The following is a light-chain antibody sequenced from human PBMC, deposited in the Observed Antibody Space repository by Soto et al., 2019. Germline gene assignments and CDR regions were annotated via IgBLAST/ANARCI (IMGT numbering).Light chain of an antibody. J-gene: IGKJ1*01. CDR3: QHYNSYSEA. Sequence: DIKMTLSPSTLSGYIGDRVTITCRASQTISSWLAWYQQIPGKAPKLLIYKASTLKSGVPSRFSGSGSGTEFTLTISSLQPDDFATYYCQHYNSYSEAFGQGTKV. V-gene: IGKV1-5*03. CDR2: KAS. CDR1: QTISSW.